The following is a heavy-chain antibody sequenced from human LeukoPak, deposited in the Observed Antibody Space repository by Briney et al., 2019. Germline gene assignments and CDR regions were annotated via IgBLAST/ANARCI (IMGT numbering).Heavy chain of an antibody. CDR3: ARATEVAFDI. V-gene: IGHV3-13*04. Sequence: PGGSLRLSCAASGFTFSTYDMHWVRQATGKGLEWVSAIGTAGDTQYAGSVKGRFTISREDAMDSLYLQMNSLRAGDTAVYYCARATEVAFDIWGQGTMVTVSS. D-gene: IGHD1-26*01. J-gene: IGHJ3*02. CDR1: GFTFSTYD. CDR2: IGTAGDT.